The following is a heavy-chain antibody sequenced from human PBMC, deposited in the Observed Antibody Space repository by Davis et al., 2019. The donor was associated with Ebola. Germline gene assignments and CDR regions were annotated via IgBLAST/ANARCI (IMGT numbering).Heavy chain of an antibody. V-gene: IGHV3-11*01. CDR3: ARDLYYYGSGSYGAFDI. D-gene: IGHD3-10*01. Sequence: DSVKGRFTISRDNAKNSLYLQMDSLRAGDTAVYFCARDLYYYGSGSYGAFDIWGQGTLVTVSS. J-gene: IGHJ3*02.